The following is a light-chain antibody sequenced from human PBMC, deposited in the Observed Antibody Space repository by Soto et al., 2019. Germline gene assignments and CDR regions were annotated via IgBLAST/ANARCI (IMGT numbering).Light chain of an antibody. CDR2: GAS. Sequence: EIVLTQSPGTLSLSPGERATLSCRASQTVLNNYLTWYQQKPGQAPRRLIFGASFRATGIPDRFSGSGSGTDFTLTISSLQPEDFATYFCQQSYSTPITFGQGTRLEIK. CDR3: QQSYSTPIT. CDR1: QTVLNNY. V-gene: IGKV3-20*01. J-gene: IGKJ5*01.